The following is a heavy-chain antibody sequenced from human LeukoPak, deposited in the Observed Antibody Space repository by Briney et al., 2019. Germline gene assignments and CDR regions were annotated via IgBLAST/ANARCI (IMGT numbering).Heavy chain of an antibody. CDR1: GFSFSSYW. CDR3: ATTANAIAGPY. Sequence: GGSLRLSCAASGFSFSSYWMTWVRQAPGKVLEWLANIKEDESAKFYADSVQGRFTISRDNAKNSLYLQMDSLRVEDTALYYCATTANAIAGPYWGQGTLVTVSS. J-gene: IGHJ4*02. D-gene: IGHD6-13*01. CDR2: IKEDESAK. V-gene: IGHV3-7*01.